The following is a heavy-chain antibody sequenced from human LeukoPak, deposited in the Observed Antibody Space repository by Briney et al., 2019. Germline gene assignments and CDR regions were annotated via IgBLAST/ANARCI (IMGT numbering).Heavy chain of an antibody. CDR3: ARADYGGNLFFDY. CDR1: GFTFSSYW. J-gene: IGHJ4*02. D-gene: IGHD4-23*01. V-gene: IGHV3-7*03. CDR2: IKEDGSEE. Sequence: GGSLRLSCEASGFTFSSYWMSWVRQAPGKGLEWAANIKEDGSEEYYVDSVNGRFTISRDNAKNSLYLQMNSLGAEDTAVYYCARADYGGNLFFDYWGQGALVTVSS.